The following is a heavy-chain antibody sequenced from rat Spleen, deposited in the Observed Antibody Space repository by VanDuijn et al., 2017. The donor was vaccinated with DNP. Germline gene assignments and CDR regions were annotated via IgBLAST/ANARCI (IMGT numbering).Heavy chain of an antibody. CDR2: ISGGGTT. Sequence: QVQLTESGPGLVQPSQTLSLTCTVSGFSLTSNSVHWVRQPPGKVLEWIAAISGGGTTFYNSPLKSRLSISRDTSKSQVFLKMNSLQTEDTAIYFCTGGGSSIYPFTYWGQGTLVTVSS. CDR1: GFSLTSNS. J-gene: IGHJ3*01. CDR3: TGGGSSIYPFTY. D-gene: IGHD1-2*01. V-gene: IGHV2-1*01.